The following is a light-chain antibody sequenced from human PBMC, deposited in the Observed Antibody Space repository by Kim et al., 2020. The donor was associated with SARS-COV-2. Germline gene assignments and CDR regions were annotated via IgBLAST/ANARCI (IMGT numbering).Light chain of an antibody. Sequence: ASVGDRINITCRASQSVYNFLNWYQQKPGKAPKLLIYAASTLQSGVPSRFSGSTSGTEFTLTISSLQPEDFATYYCQQSYSTPRSFGGGTKVDIK. CDR2: AAS. J-gene: IGKJ4*01. CDR3: QQSYSTPRS. V-gene: IGKV1-39*01. CDR1: QSVYNF.